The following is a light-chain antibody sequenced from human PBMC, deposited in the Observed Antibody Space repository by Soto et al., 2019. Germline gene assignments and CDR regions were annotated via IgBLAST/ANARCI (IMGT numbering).Light chain of an antibody. CDR2: EVS. J-gene: IGLJ2*01. V-gene: IGLV2-14*01. Sequence: QSALTQPASVSGSPGQSITISCTGTSSNIGDYNYVSWYQQHPGKAPKLMIYEVSNRPSGVSNRFSGSKSGNTASLTISGLQAEDEADYYCSSYTSCTIVVFGGGTKLTVL. CDR3: SSYTSCTIVV. CDR1: SSNIGDYNY.